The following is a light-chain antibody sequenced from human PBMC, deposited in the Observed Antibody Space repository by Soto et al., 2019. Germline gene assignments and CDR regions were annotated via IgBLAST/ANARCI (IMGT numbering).Light chain of an antibody. CDR1: SSEIGAYNR. J-gene: IGLJ3*02. CDR2: EVT. CDR3: ISFTRSNTLL. Sequence: QSVLTQPASVSGSPGQSITISCTGSSSEIGAYNRVSWIQHHPGETPKLMIFEVTNRPSGVSSRFSGSKSGNTASLTISGLQAEDDAHYYCISFTRSNTLLFGEGTKLTVL. V-gene: IGLV2-14*01.